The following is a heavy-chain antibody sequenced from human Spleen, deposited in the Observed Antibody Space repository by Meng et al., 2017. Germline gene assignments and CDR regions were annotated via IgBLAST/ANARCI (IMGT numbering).Heavy chain of an antibody. Sequence: DLVESWGGLVKTGGSLRLACAASGFTFSNAWMTWVRQAPGKGLEWIGRMKSNVDGGTVDYAAVVKGRFFISKDDSENTFYLQMNSLKTEDTAVYYCSGHVDYWGPGTLVTVSS. CDR3: SGHVDY. J-gene: IGHJ4*01. V-gene: IGHV3-15*01. CDR1: GFTFSNAW. CDR2: MKSNVDGGTV.